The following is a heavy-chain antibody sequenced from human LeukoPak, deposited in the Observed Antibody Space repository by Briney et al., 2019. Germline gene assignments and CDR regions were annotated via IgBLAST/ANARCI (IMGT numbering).Heavy chain of an antibody. CDR1: GGSISSSSYY. J-gene: IGHJ4*02. CDR3: ARVSGSGSYYPFDY. Sequence: SETLSLTCTVSGGSISSSSYYWLWIRQPPGKALEWIVSIYYSGSTYYNPSLKSRVTISVDTSKNQFSLKLSSVTAADTAVYYCARVSGSGSYYPFDYWGQGTLVTVSS. V-gene: IGHV4-39*07. CDR2: IYYSGST. D-gene: IGHD1-26*01.